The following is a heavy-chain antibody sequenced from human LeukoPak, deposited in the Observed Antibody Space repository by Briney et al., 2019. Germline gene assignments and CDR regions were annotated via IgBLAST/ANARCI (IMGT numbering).Heavy chain of an antibody. J-gene: IGHJ5*02. Sequence: PSETLSLTCNVSGGSISSNTYFWGWIRRPPGKGLEWIGSIRYSGSTYYNPSLKSRVTISVDTSNSQFSLHLTSLTAADTAVYYCATSDTVSTYNWFDPWGLGTLVTVS. CDR1: GGSISSNTYF. CDR2: IRYSGST. V-gene: IGHV4-39*01. CDR3: ATSDTVSTYNWFDP. D-gene: IGHD5/OR15-5a*01.